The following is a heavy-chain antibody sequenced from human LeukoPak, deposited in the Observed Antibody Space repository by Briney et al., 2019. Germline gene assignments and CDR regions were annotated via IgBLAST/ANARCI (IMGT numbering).Heavy chain of an antibody. CDR2: IYYSGST. J-gene: IGHJ4*02. V-gene: IGHV4-30-4*01. CDR3: ARDVPLDPPMELLDY. Sequence: SETLSLTCTVSGSSISSGDYYWSWIRQPPGKGLEWIGYIYYSGSTYYNPSLKSRVTISVDTSKNQFSLKLSSVTAADTAVYYCARDVPLDPPMELLDYWGQGTLVTVSS. D-gene: IGHD1-7*01. CDR1: GSSISSGDYY.